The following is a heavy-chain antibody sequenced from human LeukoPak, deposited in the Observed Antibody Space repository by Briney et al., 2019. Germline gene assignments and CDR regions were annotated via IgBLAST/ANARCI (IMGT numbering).Heavy chain of an antibody. V-gene: IGHV3-23*01. Sequence: GGSLRLSCAASGLTFSSYAMSWVRQAPGKGLEWVSAISGSGGSTYYADSVKGRFTISRDNSKNTLYLQMNSLRAEDTAVYYCAKDYRILTAMGPSDAFDIWGQGTMVTVSS. CDR3: AKDYRILTAMGPSDAFDI. J-gene: IGHJ3*02. CDR2: ISGSGGST. D-gene: IGHD2-2*01. CDR1: GLTFSSYA.